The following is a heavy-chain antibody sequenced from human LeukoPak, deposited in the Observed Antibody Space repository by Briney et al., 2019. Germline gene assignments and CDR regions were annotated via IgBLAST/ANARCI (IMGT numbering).Heavy chain of an antibody. CDR2: ISGSGGST. J-gene: IGHJ4*02. CDR3: ARKSYDSSGYYLN. Sequence: GGSLRLSCAASGFTFSSYAMSWVRQAPGKGLEWVSAISGSGGSTYYADSVKGRFTISRDNSKNTVYLQMNSLRAEDTAVYYCARKSYDSSGYYLNWGQGTLVTVSS. CDR1: GFTFSSYA. D-gene: IGHD3-22*01. V-gene: IGHV3-23*01.